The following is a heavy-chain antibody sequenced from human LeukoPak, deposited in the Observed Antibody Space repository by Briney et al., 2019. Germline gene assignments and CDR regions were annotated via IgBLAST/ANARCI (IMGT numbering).Heavy chain of an antibody. J-gene: IGHJ4*02. Sequence: GGSLRLSCAASGFTFDDYAMHWVRHAPGKGLEWVSGISWNSGSIGYADSVKGRFTISRGNAKNSLYLQMNSLRAEDTALYYCAKAAYSSGWYHFDYWGQGTLVTVSS. CDR1: GFTFDDYA. CDR2: ISWNSGSI. D-gene: IGHD6-19*01. CDR3: AKAAYSSGWYHFDY. V-gene: IGHV3-9*01.